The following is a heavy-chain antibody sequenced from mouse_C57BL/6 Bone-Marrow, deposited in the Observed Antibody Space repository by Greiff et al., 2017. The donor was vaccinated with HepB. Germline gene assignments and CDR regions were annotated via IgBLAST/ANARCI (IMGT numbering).Heavy chain of an antibody. CDR2: INPGSGGT. V-gene: IGHV1-54*01. D-gene: IGHD2-3*01. J-gene: IGHJ2*01. Sequence: VKVVESGAELVRPGTSVKVSCKASGYAFTNYLIEWVKQRPGQGLEWIGVINPGSGGTNYNEKFKGKATLTADKSSSNAYMQLSSLTSEDSAVYFFARGRNGYYPNYFDYWGQGTTLTVSS. CDR1: GYAFTNYL. CDR3: ARGRNGYYPNYFDY.